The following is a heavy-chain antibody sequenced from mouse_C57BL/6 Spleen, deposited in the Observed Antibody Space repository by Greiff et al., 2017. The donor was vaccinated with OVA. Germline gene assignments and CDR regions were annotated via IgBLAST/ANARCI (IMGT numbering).Heavy chain of an antibody. V-gene: IGHV1-62-3*01. CDR1: GYTFTGYW. D-gene: IGHD2-12*01. CDR3: AREVKLPLDY. J-gene: IGHJ2*01. Sequence: VQLQQSGAELVKPGASVKLSCKASGYTFTGYWMHWVKQRPGHGLEWIGRIDPDSGGTNYNEKFKGKATFTADTASSTAYMQLSSLTSEDAAVYYCAREVKLPLDYWGQGTTVTVSS. CDR2: IDPDSGGT.